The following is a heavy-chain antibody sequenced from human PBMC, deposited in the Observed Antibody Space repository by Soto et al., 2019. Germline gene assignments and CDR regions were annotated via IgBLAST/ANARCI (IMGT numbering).Heavy chain of an antibody. V-gene: IGHV1-69*01. D-gene: IGHD2-2*01. J-gene: IGHJ6*02. CDR1: GGTFSSYA. CDR2: IIPIFGTA. Sequence: QVQLVQSGAEVKKPGSSVKVSCKASGGTFSSYAISWVRQAPGQGLEWMGGIIPIFGTANYAQKFQGRVTMAADDSTSIAYMELSSLSLEDMAVYYCARGDCSRTSCEDYYYYGMDVWGQGTTVTVSS. CDR3: ARGDCSRTSCEDYYYYGMDV.